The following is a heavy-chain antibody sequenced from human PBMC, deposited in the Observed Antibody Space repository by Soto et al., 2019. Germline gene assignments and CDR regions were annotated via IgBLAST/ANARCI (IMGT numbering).Heavy chain of an antibody. CDR3: ARSGVSGMVITSHWFDP. Sequence: PSETLSLTCTVSGGSIRSGGYYWSWIRQHPGKGLEWIGYIYSSGSTYYNPSLERRVSFSLDTSKNQFSLKLTSVTAADTAVYYCARSGVSGMVITSHWFDPWGQGALVTVSS. CDR1: GGSIRSGGYY. D-gene: IGHD3-3*01. CDR2: IYSSGST. J-gene: IGHJ5*02. V-gene: IGHV4-31*03.